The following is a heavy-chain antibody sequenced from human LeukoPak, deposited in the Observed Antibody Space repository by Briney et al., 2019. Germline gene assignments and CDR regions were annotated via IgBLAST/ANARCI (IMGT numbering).Heavy chain of an antibody. Sequence: GGSLRLSRAASGFTFSGYWMSGVRQAPGRGLEWVANIYQDGSEKYYVDSVKGRFTISRDNAKNSLFLQMGSLRVEDTAVYYCARESTAGYNSSWYGFRNWGQGTLVSVSS. J-gene: IGHJ1*01. V-gene: IGHV3-7*01. CDR1: GFTFSGYW. CDR2: IYQDGSEK. D-gene: IGHD6-13*01. CDR3: ARESTAGYNSSWYGFRN.